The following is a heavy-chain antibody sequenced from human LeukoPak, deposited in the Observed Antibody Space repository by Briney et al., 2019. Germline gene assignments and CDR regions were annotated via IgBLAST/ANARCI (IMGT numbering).Heavy chain of an antibody. Sequence: GGSLRLSCAASGLTFSSYSMNWVRQAPGKGLEWVSSISSSSSYIYYADSVKGRFTISRDNAKNSLYLQMNSLRAEDTAAYYCARDLEMATTPPNYWGQGTLVTVSS. J-gene: IGHJ4*02. D-gene: IGHD5-24*01. CDR3: ARDLEMATTPPNY. V-gene: IGHV3-21*01. CDR2: ISSSSSYI. CDR1: GLTFSSYS.